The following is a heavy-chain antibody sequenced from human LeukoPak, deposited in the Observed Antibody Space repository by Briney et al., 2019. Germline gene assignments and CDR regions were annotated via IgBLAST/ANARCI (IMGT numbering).Heavy chain of an antibody. V-gene: IGHV3-23*01. CDR2: ISNTGGST. Sequence: GGSLRLSCAASGFSFNTYAMSWVRQAPGKGLEWVSAISNTGGSTYYADSVKGRFTISRDNSKNTLYLQMSSLRPEDTAVYYCAKDTTWYGAFDVWGQGTMVTVSS. J-gene: IGHJ3*01. CDR1: GFSFNTYA. D-gene: IGHD2-2*01. CDR3: AKDTTWYGAFDV.